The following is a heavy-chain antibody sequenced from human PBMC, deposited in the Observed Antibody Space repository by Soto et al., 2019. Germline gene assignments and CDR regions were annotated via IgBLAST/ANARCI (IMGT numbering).Heavy chain of an antibody. V-gene: IGHV3-21*01. J-gene: IGHJ5*02. CDR2: ISSSSSYI. Sequence: GGSLRLSCAASGFTFSSYSMNWVRQAPGKGLEWVSSISSSSSYIYYADSVKGRFTISRDNAKNSLYLQMNSLRAEDTAVYYCARDLEEAFIAAAVPNGQWHDPFDPWGQGTLVTVAS. CDR1: GFTFSSYS. CDR3: ARDLEEAFIAAAVPNGQWHDPFDP. D-gene: IGHD6-13*01.